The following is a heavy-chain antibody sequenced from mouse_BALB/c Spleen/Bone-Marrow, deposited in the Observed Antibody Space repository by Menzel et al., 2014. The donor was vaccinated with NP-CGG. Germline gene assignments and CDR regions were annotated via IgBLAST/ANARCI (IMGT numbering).Heavy chain of an antibody. Sequence: VQLLQSGAELVRSGASVKLSCTASGFNIKDYYMHWVKQRPEQGLEWIGWIDPENGDTEYAPKFQGKATMTADTSSNTAYLQLSSLTSDDAAVYYCNGNYYAMDYWGQGTSVTVSS. V-gene: IGHV14-4*02. J-gene: IGHJ4*01. CDR2: IDPENGDT. D-gene: IGHD2-1*01. CDR1: GFNIKDYY. CDR3: NGNYYAMDY.